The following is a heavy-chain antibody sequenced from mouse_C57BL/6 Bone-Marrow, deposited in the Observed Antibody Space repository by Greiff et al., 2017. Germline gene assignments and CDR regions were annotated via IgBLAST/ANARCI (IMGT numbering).Heavy chain of an antibody. CDR2: ISNGGGST. CDR1: GFTFSDYY. V-gene: IGHV5-12*01. J-gene: IGHJ3*01. Sequence: DVKLVESGGGLVQPGGSLKLSCAASGFTFSDYYMYWVRQTPEKRLEWVAYISNGGGSTYYPDTVKGRFTISRDNAKNTLYLQMSRLKSEDTAMYYCARHRVYGSRGAWFAYWGQGTLVTVSA. CDR3: ARHRVYGSRGAWFAY. D-gene: IGHD1-1*01.